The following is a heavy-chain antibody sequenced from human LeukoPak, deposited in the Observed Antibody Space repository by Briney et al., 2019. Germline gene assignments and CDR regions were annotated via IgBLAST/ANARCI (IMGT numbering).Heavy chain of an antibody. CDR2: IYYSGST. CDR3: ARGLRIYYYYYMDV. Sequence: SETLSLTCTVSGGSISSSSYYWGWIRQPPGKGLEWIGSIYYSGSTYYNPSLKSRVTLSVDTSKNQFSLKLSSVTAADTAVYYCARGLRIYYYYYMDVWGKGTTVTVSS. J-gene: IGHJ6*03. V-gene: IGHV4-39*07. D-gene: IGHD5-12*01. CDR1: GGSISSSSYY.